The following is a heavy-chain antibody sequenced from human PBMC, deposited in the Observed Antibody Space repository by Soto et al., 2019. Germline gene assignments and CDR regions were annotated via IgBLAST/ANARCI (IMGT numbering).Heavy chain of an antibody. V-gene: IGHV4-59*01. J-gene: IGHJ4*02. CDR3: ARSVTDRVKNIDY. CDR2: VYYTGST. Sequence: PSETLSLTCSVSGGSISGSYWCWIRQSPGKGLEWLGYVYYTGSTNYSPSLRSRVSISVDTSKNEFSLRLSSVTAADTAVYFCARSVTDRVKNIDYWCQGTQVTVSS. CDR1: GGSISGSY. D-gene: IGHD3-3*01.